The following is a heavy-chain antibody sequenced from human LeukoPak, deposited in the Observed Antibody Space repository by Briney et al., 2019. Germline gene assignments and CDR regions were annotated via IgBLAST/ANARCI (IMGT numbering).Heavy chain of an antibody. D-gene: IGHD3-10*01. CDR2: IIPIFGTA. V-gene: IGHV1-69*13. CDR1: GGTFSSYA. CDR3: ARECSWFGDCYYYMDV. J-gene: IGHJ6*03. Sequence: GASVKVSCKASGGTFSSYAISWVRQAPGQGLEWMGGIIPIFGTANYAQKFQGRVTITADESTSTAYMELSSLRSEDTAVYYCARECSWFGDCYYYMDVWGKGTTVTVSS.